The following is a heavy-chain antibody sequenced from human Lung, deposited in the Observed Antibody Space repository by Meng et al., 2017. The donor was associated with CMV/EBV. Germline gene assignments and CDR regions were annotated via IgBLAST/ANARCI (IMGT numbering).Heavy chain of an antibody. J-gene: IGHJ4*02. D-gene: IGHD1/OR15-1a*01. V-gene: IGHV3-23*01. Sequence: EVQLLESGGGLVQPGGCLRLSCVASGFTFRSYAMTRARQAPGKGLEWVSATSTTGADTYYTGSVQGRFTISRDNSGNTLFLQMNSLRVEDTAVYYCARNKEPFDYWGQGALVTVSS. CDR3: ARNKEPFDY. CDR2: TSTTGADT. CDR1: GFTFRSYA.